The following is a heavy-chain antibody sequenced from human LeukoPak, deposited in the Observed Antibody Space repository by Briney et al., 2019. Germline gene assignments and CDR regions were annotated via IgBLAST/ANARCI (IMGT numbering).Heavy chain of an antibody. J-gene: IGHJ4*02. Sequence: ASVKVSCKASGYTFTAYYIHWVRQAPGQGLEWMGWFNPNSGGTNYAQEFQGRVTMTRDTSISTAYMELSRLRAEDTAVYYCARDRGVQLWEDWGQGTLVTVSS. CDR2: FNPNSGGT. CDR3: ARDRGVQLWED. V-gene: IGHV1-2*02. D-gene: IGHD5-18*01. CDR1: GYTFTAYY.